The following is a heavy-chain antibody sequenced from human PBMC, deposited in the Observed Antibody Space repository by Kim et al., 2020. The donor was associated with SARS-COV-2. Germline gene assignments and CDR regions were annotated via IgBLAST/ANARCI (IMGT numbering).Heavy chain of an antibody. CDR2: ISGSGGST. CDR1: GFTFSSYA. D-gene: IGHD6-13*01. V-gene: IGHV3-23*01. CDR3: AKAQQLVLHYYYGMDV. J-gene: IGHJ6*02. Sequence: GGSLRLSCAASGFTFSSYAMSWVRQAPGKGLEWVSAISGSGGSTYYADSVKGRFTISRDNSKNTLYLQMNSLRAEDTAVYYCAKAQQLVLHYYYGMDVWGQGTTVTVSS.